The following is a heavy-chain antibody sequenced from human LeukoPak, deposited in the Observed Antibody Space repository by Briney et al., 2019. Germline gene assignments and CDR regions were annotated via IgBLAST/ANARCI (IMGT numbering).Heavy chain of an antibody. CDR2: ISRSGGST. J-gene: IGHJ6*03. CDR1: GFTFSSYA. D-gene: IGHD2-15*01. CDR3: AKDWRGGRGYYCYYYYMDA. V-gene: IGHV3-23*01. Sequence: GGSLRLSCAASGFTFSSYAMGWVRQAPGKGLEWVSAISRSGGSTYYADSVKGRFTISRDNSKNTLYLQMNSLRAEDTAVYYCAKDWRGGRGYYCYYYYMDAWGKGTTVTVSS.